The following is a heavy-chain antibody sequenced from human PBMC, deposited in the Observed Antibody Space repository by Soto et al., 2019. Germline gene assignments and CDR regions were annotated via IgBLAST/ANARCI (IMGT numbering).Heavy chain of an antibody. Sequence: QVQLVQSGAEVKKPGSSVKVSCKASGGTFSNYTISWVRQAPGQGLEWMGRIIPILNIAHYAQKFQGRVTLTAEKPTTPADMEVSSLRSADPAVYYCARVSEMGTVTEGFYYYMDVWGKGTTVTVSS. V-gene: IGHV1-69*02. D-gene: IGHD4-17*01. CDR2: IIPILNIA. J-gene: IGHJ6*03. CDR1: GGTFSNYT. CDR3: ARVSEMGTVTEGFYYYMDV.